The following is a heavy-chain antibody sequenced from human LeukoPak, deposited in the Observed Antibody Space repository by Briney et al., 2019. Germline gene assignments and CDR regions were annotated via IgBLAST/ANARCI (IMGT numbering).Heavy chain of an antibody. CDR3: ARGFGYYDSSGYYED. D-gene: IGHD3-22*01. Sequence: SETLSLTCTVSGGSIRSFYWSWIRQPPGKGLEWIGEINHSGSTNYNPSLESRVTISVDASKNQFSLKLSSVTAADTAVYYCARGFGYYDSSGYYEDWGQGTLVTVSS. CDR1: GGSIRSFY. J-gene: IGHJ4*02. V-gene: IGHV4-34*01. CDR2: INHSGST.